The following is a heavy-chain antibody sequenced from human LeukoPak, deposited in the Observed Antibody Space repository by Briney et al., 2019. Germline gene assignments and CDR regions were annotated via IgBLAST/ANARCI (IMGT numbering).Heavy chain of an antibody. J-gene: IGHJ4*02. V-gene: IGHV4-39*07. CDR2: IYYSGST. CDR1: GGSISSSSYY. D-gene: IGHD4-17*01. CDR3: ARIPTVTLYFDY. Sequence: SETLSLTCTVSGGSISSSSYYWGWFRQPPGKGLEWIGSIYYSGSTYYNPSLKSRVTISVDTSKNQFSLKLSSVTAADTAVYYCARIPTVTLYFDYWGQGTLVTVSS.